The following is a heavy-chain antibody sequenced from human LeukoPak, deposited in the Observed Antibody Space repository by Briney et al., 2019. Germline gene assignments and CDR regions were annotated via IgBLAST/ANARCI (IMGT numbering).Heavy chain of an antibody. Sequence: SQTLSLTCAVSGGSISSGGYSWSWIRQPPGKGLEWIGYIYHSGSTYYNPSLKSRVTISVDRSKNQFSLKLSSVTAADTAVYYCARSSRGSWETPTNAFDIWGQGTMVTVSS. J-gene: IGHJ3*02. CDR3: ARSSRGSWETPTNAFDI. V-gene: IGHV4-30-2*01. CDR2: IYHSGST. D-gene: IGHD4-23*01. CDR1: GGSISSGGYS.